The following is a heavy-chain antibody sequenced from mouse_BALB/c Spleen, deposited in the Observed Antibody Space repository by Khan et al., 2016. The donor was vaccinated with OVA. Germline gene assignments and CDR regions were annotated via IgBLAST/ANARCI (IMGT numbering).Heavy chain of an antibody. CDR1: GYTFTSYW. CDR2: IGPGSSTA. D-gene: IGHD1-1*01. CDR3: AGENYYGRSCYAMDY. V-gene: IGHV1S41*01. Sequence: DLVKPGASVKLSCKASGYTFTSYWINWIQQRPGQGLEWIGRIGPGSSTAYYTDMFKDKATLTVDTSSNTAYIKISILAAEDAAVYFCAGENYYGRSCYAMDYWGQGTSVTVSA. J-gene: IGHJ4*01.